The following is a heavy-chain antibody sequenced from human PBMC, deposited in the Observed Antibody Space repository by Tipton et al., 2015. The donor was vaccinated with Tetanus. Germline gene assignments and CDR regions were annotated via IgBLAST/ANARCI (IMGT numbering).Heavy chain of an antibody. Sequence: TLSLTCIVSGGSTTSGTYYWAWVRQPPGKGLEWIGNIYYDGPPYYNSPLKSRVTISLDTPKNRFSLKMTSVTAADTAVYYCARQADNWFDPWGQGTLVAVSS. CDR1: GGSTTSGTYY. V-gene: IGHV4-39*01. J-gene: IGHJ5*02. CDR2: IYYDGPP. CDR3: ARQADNWFDP.